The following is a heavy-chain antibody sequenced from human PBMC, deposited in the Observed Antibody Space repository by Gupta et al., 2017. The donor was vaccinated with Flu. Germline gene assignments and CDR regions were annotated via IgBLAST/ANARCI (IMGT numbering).Heavy chain of an antibody. CDR2: IYHSGST. CDR1: GYSISSGYY. Sequence: QVQLHESGPGLVKPSETLSLTCAVSGYSISSGYYWGWIRQPPGKGLEWIGSIYHSGSTYYNPSLKSRVTISVDTSKNQFSLKLSSVTAADTAVYYCARDFKVLWFGELSVYFDYWGQGTLVTVSS. V-gene: IGHV4-38-2*02. CDR3: ARDFKVLWFGELSVYFDY. D-gene: IGHD3-10*01. J-gene: IGHJ4*02.